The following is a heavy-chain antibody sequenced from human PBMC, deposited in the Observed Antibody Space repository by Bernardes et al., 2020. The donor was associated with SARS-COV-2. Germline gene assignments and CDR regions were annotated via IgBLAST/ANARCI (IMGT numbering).Heavy chain of an antibody. Sequence: ASVKVSCKASGYTFTGYYIHWVRQAPGQGLEWMGWINPKSGDTTFAQKFQGRVTMTRDTSITTAYMELGRLRSDDTAVFYCARPNTSGWFGSEFGYWGQGTLVTVSS. J-gene: IGHJ4*02. V-gene: IGHV1-2*02. CDR2: INPKSGDT. CDR3: ARPNTSGWFGSEFGY. D-gene: IGHD6-19*01. CDR1: GYTFTGYY.